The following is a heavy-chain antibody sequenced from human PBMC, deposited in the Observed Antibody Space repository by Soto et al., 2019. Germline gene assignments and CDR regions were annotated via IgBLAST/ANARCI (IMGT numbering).Heavy chain of an antibody. CDR2: ISGSTSGT. D-gene: IGHD3-16*02. J-gene: IGHJ4*02. CDR3: AIARRFIDPFGY. CDR1: GFAFSSYA. Sequence: EVQLLESGGGLVQPGGSLRLSCAASGFAFSSYAMSWVRQAPGKGLEWVSSISGSTSGTYYADAVQGRLTISRDNSNNTLYLQTHSPRTEDSAVSYCAIARRFIDPFGYRGQGALVTDS. V-gene: IGHV3-23*01.